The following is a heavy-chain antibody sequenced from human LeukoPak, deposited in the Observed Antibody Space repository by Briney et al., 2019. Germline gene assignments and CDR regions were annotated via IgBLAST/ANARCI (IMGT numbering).Heavy chain of an antibody. V-gene: IGHV1-46*01. CDR2: INPSGGST. CDR1: GYTFTSYY. Sequence: ASVKVSCKASGYTFTSYYMHWVRQAPGQGLEWMGIINPSGGSTSYAQKFQGRVTMTRDMSTSTVYMELSSLRSEDTAAYYCARDLCGGDCYSDYWGQGTLVTVSS. D-gene: IGHD2-21*02. CDR3: ARDLCGGDCYSDY. J-gene: IGHJ4*02.